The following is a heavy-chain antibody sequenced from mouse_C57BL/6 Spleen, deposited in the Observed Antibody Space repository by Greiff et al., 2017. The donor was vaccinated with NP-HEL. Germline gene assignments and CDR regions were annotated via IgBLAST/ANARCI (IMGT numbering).Heavy chain of an antibody. D-gene: IGHD2-4*01. V-gene: IGHV1-64*01. J-gene: IGHJ2*01. CDR1: GYTFTSYW. Sequence: VQLQQSGAELVKPGASVKLSCKASGYTFTSYWMHWVKQRPGQGLEWIGMIHPNSGSTNYNEKFKSKATLTVDKSSSTAYMQLSSLTSEDSAVYYCARRDYHYFDYWGQGTTLTVSS. CDR3: ARRDYHYFDY. CDR2: IHPNSGST.